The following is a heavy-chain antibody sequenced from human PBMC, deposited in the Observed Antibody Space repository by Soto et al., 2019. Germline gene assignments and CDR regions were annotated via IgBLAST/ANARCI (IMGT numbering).Heavy chain of an antibody. D-gene: IGHD2-15*01. J-gene: IGHJ6*02. V-gene: IGHV1-69*13. CDR2: TIPILGTA. CDR1: GGTFSSFA. Sequence: ASVKVSCKASGGTFSSFAINGVRQAPGQVPEWMGGTIPILGTANYAQKFQGRVTIIADETTNTASLELSSLRSEDTAVYYCARDPVNRYCSGGSCSFYYYYGMDVWGQGTTVTVSS. CDR3: ARDPVNRYCSGGSCSFYYYYGMDV.